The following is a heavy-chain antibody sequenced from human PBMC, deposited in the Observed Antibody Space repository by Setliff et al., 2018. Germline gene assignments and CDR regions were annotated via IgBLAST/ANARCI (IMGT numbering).Heavy chain of an antibody. CDR3: GRAGVAAADRKGLLDH. D-gene: IGHD6-13*01. J-gene: IGHJ4*02. Sequence: ASETLSLTCTVSGDSITSGSVYWSWIRQPAGKGLEWIGRIFPTGTTNYNPDLKNRVTMTSDTSTSTVYLDLSGLTSEDTAVYYCGRAGVAAADRKGLLDHWGQGTLVTVSS. V-gene: IGHV4-61*02. CDR2: IFPTGTT. CDR1: GDSITSGSVY.